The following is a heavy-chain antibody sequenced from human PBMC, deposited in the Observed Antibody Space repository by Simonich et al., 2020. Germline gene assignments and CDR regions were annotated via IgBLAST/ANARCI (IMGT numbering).Heavy chain of an antibody. Sequence: QVQLVQSGAEVKKPGASVKVSCKASGYTFTGYYMHWVRQAPGQGLEGMGRINPNSGATNYAQKCQGRVTMTRDTSISTAYMELSRLRSDDTAVYYCASGWDWGFSHMSDYWGQGTLVTVSS. CDR2: INPNSGAT. D-gene: IGHD7-27*01. CDR1: GYTFTGYY. CDR3: ASGWDWGFSHMSDY. J-gene: IGHJ4*02. V-gene: IGHV1-2*06.